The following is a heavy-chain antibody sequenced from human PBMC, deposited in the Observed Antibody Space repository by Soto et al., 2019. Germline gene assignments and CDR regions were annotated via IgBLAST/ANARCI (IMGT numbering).Heavy chain of an antibody. J-gene: IGHJ4*02. CDR2: ISGSGGST. V-gene: IGHV3-23*01. CDR3: AKDATYYDILTGYPASFDY. CDR1: GFTFSSYA. Sequence: GGSLRLSCAASGFTFSSYAMSWVRQAPGKGLEWVSAISGSGGSTYYADSVKGRFTISRDNSKNTLYLQMNSLRAEDTAVYYCAKDATYYDILTGYPASFDYWGQGTLVTVSS. D-gene: IGHD3-9*01.